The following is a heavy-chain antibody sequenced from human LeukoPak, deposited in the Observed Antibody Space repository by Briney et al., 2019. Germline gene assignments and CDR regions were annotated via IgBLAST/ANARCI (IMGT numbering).Heavy chain of an antibody. CDR2: ISGSDSST. J-gene: IGHJ4*02. V-gene: IGHV3-23*01. Sequence: GGSPRLSCAASGFTFSSYAMNWVRQAPGKGLEWVSAISGSDSSTFYADSVKGRFTISRDNSKNTLYLQMNSLRAEDTAVYYCAKTGGWYPFFDYWGQGTLVTVSS. CDR1: GFTFSSYA. D-gene: IGHD6-19*01. CDR3: AKTGGWYPFFDY.